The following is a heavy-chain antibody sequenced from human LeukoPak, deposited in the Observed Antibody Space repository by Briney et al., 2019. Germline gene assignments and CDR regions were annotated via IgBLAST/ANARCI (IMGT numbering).Heavy chain of an antibody. V-gene: IGHV3-30*18. CDR1: AFTFSRYG. Sequence: GGSLRLSCAASAFTFSRYGMHWVRQAPGKGLEWVALISYDGGDKNYADSVRGRFTISRDNSKNTLFLQMNSLRAEDSALYYCAKEGTYSDILTGYSYFDYWGQGTLVTVSS. CDR3: AKEGTYSDILTGYSYFDY. D-gene: IGHD3-9*01. J-gene: IGHJ4*02. CDR2: ISYDGGDK.